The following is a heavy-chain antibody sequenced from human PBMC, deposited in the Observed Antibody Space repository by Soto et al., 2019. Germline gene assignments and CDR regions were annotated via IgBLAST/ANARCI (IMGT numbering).Heavy chain of an antibody. V-gene: IGHV2-5*02. CDR2: IYWDDDK. D-gene: IGHD6-6*01. Sequence: QITLKESGPPLVKPTQTLTLTCTFSGFSLSTSAVGVGWIRQPPGKALEWLALIYWDDDKRYSPSLKSRLTITRDTSKNQVVLTITNMDPVDTATDYCAHRQGSSNFDYWGQGTLVTVSS. CDR1: GFSLSTSAVG. CDR3: AHRQGSSNFDY. J-gene: IGHJ4*02.